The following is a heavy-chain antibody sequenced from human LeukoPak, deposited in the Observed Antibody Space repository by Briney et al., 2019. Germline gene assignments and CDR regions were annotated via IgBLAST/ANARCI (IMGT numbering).Heavy chain of an antibody. CDR3: AKVKNDSGDHYYMDV. D-gene: IGHD4-17*01. CDR1: VFTFSGFD. J-gene: IGHJ6*03. CDR2: LWFDGSNK. Sequence: GGPLSLPCTPSVFTFSGFDVLGPPRAPGKGREGLAFLWFDGSNKYCADSVNGRFTISRDNSKNTLYLQMNSLRAEDTAVYFCAKVKNDSGDHYYMDVWGKGTTVTVSS. V-gene: IGHV3-30*02.